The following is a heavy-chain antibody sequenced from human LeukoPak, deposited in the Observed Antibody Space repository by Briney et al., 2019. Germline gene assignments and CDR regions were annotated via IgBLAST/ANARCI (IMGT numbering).Heavy chain of an antibody. V-gene: IGHV2-70*11. Sequence: SGPALVKPTQTLTLTWSFSGFSLTNYGMCVSWIRQSPGKPLEWLARIDWDGDEWFTTSLKTRLSISKDTSKNQVVLTMTNMDPADTATYYCARHQMTDMVLVIFDYWGQGTLVTVSS. CDR1: GFSLTNYGMC. J-gene: IGHJ4*02. CDR2: IDWDGDE. CDR3: ARHQMTDMVLVIFDY. D-gene: IGHD2-8*02.